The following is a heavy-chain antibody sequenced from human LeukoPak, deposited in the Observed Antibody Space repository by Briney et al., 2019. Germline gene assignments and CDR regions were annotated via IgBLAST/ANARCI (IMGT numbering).Heavy chain of an antibody. CDR2: IYYSGST. J-gene: IGHJ6*03. CDR3: ARDLHVYISYYMDV. Sequence: SETLSLTCTVSGGSISSYYWSWIRQPPGKGLEWIGYIYYSGSTNYNPSLKSRVTISVDTSKNQFSLKLSSVTAADTAVYYCARDLHVYISYYMDVWGKGTTVTVSS. D-gene: IGHD5/OR15-5a*01. CDR1: GGSISSYY. V-gene: IGHV4-59*01.